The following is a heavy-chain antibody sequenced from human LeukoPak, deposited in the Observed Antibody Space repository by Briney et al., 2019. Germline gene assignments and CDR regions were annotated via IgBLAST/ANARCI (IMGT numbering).Heavy chain of an antibody. J-gene: IGHJ5*02. CDR1: GGSISTYY. V-gene: IGHV4-39*07. Sequence: PSETLSLTCTVSGGSISTYYWGWIRQPPGKGLEWIGSIYYSGSTYYNPSLKSRVTISVDRSKNQFSLKLSSVTAADTAVYYCARVPSSSWYNWFDPWGQGTLVTVSS. CDR3: ARVPSSSWYNWFDP. CDR2: IYYSGST. D-gene: IGHD6-13*01.